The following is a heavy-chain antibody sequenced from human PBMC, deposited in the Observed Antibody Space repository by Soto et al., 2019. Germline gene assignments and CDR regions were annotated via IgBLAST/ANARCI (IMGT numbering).Heavy chain of an antibody. CDR1: GFTFSSYS. Sequence: LRLSCAASGFTFSSYSMNWVRQAPGKGLEWVSSISSSSSYIYYADSVKGRFTISRDNAKNSLYLQMNSLRAEDTAVYYCARDLELPLYYYGMDVWGQGTTVTVSS. D-gene: IGHD2-15*01. CDR3: ARDLELPLYYYGMDV. CDR2: ISSSSSYI. J-gene: IGHJ6*02. V-gene: IGHV3-21*01.